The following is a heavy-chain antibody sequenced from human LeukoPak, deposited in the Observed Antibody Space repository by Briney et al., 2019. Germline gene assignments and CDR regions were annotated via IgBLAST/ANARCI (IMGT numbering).Heavy chain of an antibody. CDR2: IIPIFGTA. J-gene: IGHJ6*02. CDR1: GGTFSSYA. V-gene: IGHV1-69*13. D-gene: IGHD2-15*01. CDR3: AMRVGYCSGGSCYRLFYYYSMDV. Sequence: GASVKVSCKASGGTFSSYAISWVRQAPGQGLEWMGGIIPIFGTANYAQKFQGRVTITADESTSTAYMELSSLRSEDTAVYYCAMRVGYCSGGSCYRLFYYYSMDVWGQGTTATVSS.